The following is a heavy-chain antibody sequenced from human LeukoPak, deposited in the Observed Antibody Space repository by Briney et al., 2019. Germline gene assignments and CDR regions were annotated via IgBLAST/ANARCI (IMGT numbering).Heavy chain of an antibody. J-gene: IGHJ4*02. CDR3: ARGGGYSYGSFGY. CDR1: GFTFSTFA. CDR2: ISYDGSNK. D-gene: IGHD5-18*01. V-gene: IGHV3-30*03. Sequence: GGSLRLSCAASGFTFSTFAMIWVRQPPGKGLEWVAVISYDGSNKYYADSVKGRFTISRDNAKNTLYLQMNSLRAEDTAVYYCARGGGYSYGSFGYWGQGTLVTVSS.